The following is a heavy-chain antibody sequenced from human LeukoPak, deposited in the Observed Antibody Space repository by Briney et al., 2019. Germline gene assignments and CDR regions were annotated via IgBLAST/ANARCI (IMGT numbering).Heavy chain of an antibody. CDR2: ISGGGSST. V-gene: IGHV3-23*01. Sequence: RGSLTLSCAISGFTSTTAWMTWVRQAPGKGLEWVSAISGGGSSTYSADSVKGRFTISRDNSKNTLYLQMNSLRAEDTAVYYCARVGRFHPWGQGTLVTVSS. CDR3: ARVGRFHP. CDR1: GFTSTTAW. J-gene: IGHJ5*02.